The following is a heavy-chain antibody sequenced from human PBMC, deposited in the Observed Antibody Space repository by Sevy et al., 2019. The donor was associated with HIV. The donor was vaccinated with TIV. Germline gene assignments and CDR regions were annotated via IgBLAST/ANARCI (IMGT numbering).Heavy chain of an antibody. CDR2: ISWDGGST. Sequence: GGSLRLSCAASGFTFDDYTMHWVRQAPGKGLEWVSLISWDGGSTYYADSVKGRFTISRDNSKNSLYLQMNSLRTEDTALYYCAKDASDCSSTSCYYDYWGQGTLVTVSS. D-gene: IGHD2-2*01. V-gene: IGHV3-43*01. CDR3: AKDASDCSSTSCYYDY. CDR1: GFTFDDYT. J-gene: IGHJ4*02.